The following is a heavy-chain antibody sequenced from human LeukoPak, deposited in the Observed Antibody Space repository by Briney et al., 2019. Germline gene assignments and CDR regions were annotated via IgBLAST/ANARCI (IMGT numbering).Heavy chain of an antibody. J-gene: IGHJ4*02. D-gene: IGHD6-13*01. CDR2: IYHSGST. CDR1: GGSISSSNW. Sequence: SETPSLTCAVSGGSISSSNWWSWVRQPPGKGLEWIGEIYHSGSTNYNPSLKSRVTISVDKSKNQFSLKLSSVTAADTAVYYRARGPTIAAATFDYWGQGTLVTVSS. CDR3: ARGPTIAAATFDY. V-gene: IGHV4-4*02.